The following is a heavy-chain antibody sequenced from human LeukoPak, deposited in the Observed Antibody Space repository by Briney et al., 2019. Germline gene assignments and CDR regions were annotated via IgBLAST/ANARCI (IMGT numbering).Heavy chain of an antibody. Sequence: PSETLSLTCTVSGGSISSSSYYWGWIRQPPGKGLEWIGSIYYSGSTYYNPSLKSRVTISVDTSKNQFSLKLSSVTAADTAVYYCAGYPVGYSSRTYFDYWGQGTLVTVSS. CDR3: AGYPVGYSSRTYFDY. D-gene: IGHD6-13*01. J-gene: IGHJ4*02. CDR1: GGSISSSSYY. V-gene: IGHV4-39*07. CDR2: IYYSGST.